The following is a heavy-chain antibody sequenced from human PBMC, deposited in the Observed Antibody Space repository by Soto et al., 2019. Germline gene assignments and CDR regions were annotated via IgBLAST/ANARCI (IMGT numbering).Heavy chain of an antibody. CDR2: IYYSGST. D-gene: IGHD3-10*01. Sequence: SETLSLTCTVSGGSISSSSYYWGWIRQPPGKGLEWIGSIYYSGSTYYNPSLKSRVTISVDTSKNQFSLKLSSVTAADTAVYYCARRSRWYYYGTASYYNLWLDPWGQGTLVTVS. V-gene: IGHV4-39*01. CDR1: GGSISSSSYY. CDR3: ARRSRWYYYGTASYYNLWLDP. J-gene: IGHJ5*02.